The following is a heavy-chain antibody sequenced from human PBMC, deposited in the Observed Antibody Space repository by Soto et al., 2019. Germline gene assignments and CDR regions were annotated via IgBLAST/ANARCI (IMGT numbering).Heavy chain of an antibody. V-gene: IGHV1-69*13. Sequence: GASVKVSCKASGGTFSSYAISWVRQAPGQGLEWMGGIIPIFGTANYAQKFQGRVTITADESTSTAYIELSSLRSEDTAVYYCARDFGPRAAYYGMDVWGQGTTVTVSS. J-gene: IGHJ6*02. D-gene: IGHD3-10*01. CDR3: ARDFGPRAAYYGMDV. CDR2: IIPIFGTA. CDR1: GGTFSSYA.